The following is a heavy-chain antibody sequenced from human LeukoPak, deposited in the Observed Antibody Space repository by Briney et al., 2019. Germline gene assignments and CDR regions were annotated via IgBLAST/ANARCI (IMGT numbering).Heavy chain of an antibody. CDR3: ARGGDTAMVLN. V-gene: IGHV4-59*01. D-gene: IGHD5-18*01. CDR1: GGSISSYY. J-gene: IGHJ4*02. CDR2: IYYSGST. Sequence: PSETLSLTCTVSGGSISSYYWSWIRQPPGKGLEWIGYIYYSGSTNYNPSLKSRVTLSVDTSKNQFSLKLGSVTAADTAVYYCARGGDTAMVLNWGQGTLVTVSS.